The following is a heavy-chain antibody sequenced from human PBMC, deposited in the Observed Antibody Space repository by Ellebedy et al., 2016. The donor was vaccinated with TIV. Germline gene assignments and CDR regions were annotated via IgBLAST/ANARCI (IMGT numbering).Heavy chain of an antibody. CDR3: VKENWYFDL. Sequence: GGSLRLSXSASGFTFSSFAMHWVRQVPGKGLEDVSGVSSKGTTTYYSDSVKGRFSISRDNSEDTVSLLMNSLTTDDTAVYYCVKENWYFDLWGRGTLVTVSS. CDR2: VSSKGTTT. CDR1: GFTFSSFA. J-gene: IGHJ2*01. V-gene: IGHV3-64D*06.